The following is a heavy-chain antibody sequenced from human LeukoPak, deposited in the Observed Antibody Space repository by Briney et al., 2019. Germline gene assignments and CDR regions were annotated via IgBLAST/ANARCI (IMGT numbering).Heavy chain of an antibody. V-gene: IGHV4-59*01. J-gene: IGHJ2*01. Sequence: SETLSLTCTVSGGSISSYYWSWIRQPPGKGLEWIGYIYYSGNTNSISIDPSKNQFSLQLSSVTAADTAVYYCARDRDSSGLRDFDLWGRGTLVTVSA. D-gene: IGHD3-22*01. CDR2: IYYSGNT. CDR1: GGSISSYY. CDR3: ARDRDSSGLRDFDL.